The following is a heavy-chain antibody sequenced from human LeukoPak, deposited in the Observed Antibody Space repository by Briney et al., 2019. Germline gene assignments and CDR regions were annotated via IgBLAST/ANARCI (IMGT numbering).Heavy chain of an antibody. J-gene: IGHJ6*02. Sequence: GGSLRLSCAASGFTFSSYAMHWVRQAPGKGLEWVAVISYDGSNKYYADSVKGRFTISRDNSKNTLYLQMNSLRAEDTAVYYCARGVQGMWFGEDYYGMDVWGQGTTVTVSS. CDR1: GFTFSSYA. D-gene: IGHD3-10*01. V-gene: IGHV3-30-3*01. CDR3: ARGVQGMWFGEDYYGMDV. CDR2: ISYDGSNK.